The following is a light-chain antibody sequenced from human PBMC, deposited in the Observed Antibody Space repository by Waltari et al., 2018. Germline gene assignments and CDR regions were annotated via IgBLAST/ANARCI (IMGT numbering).Light chain of an antibody. CDR1: QGVNSW. CDR2: KAS. V-gene: IGKV1-13*02. J-gene: IGKJ2*03. CDR3: QQYNSAPHS. Sequence: IQMTQSPSSLSASVGDRVTITCRASQGVNSWLAWYQQKQGKAPKLLIQKASSLESGVPSRFSGSGSGTDFTLTIGSLQPEDFATYYCQQYNSAPHSFGQGTKVEIK.